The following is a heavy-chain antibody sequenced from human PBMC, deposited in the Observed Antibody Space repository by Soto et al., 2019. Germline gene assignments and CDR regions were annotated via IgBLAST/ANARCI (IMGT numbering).Heavy chain of an antibody. CDR3: ARQPYYGMDV. Sequence: QVQLQESGPGLVKPSETLSLTCTVSGGSLSTFYWSWIRQPPGKGLEWIGDIYHSGSTNYNPSLTCRVTISVDTSKNQFSLKLSSVTAADTAVYYCARQPYYGMDVWGQGTTVTVSS. CDR1: GGSLSTFY. CDR2: IYHSGST. J-gene: IGHJ6*02. V-gene: IGHV4-59*08.